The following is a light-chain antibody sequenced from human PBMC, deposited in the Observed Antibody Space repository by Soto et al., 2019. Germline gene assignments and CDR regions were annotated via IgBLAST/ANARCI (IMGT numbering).Light chain of an antibody. CDR1: TSNIGNNA. Sequence: QSVLTQPPSVSEAPRQRVTISCSGSTSNIGNNAVSWYQQLPGKAPKLLIYYDDLLPSGVSGLFSGSKSGTSASLAISGLQAEDEADYFCAAWDDRLNGVIFGGGTKLTVL. CDR2: YDD. CDR3: AAWDDRLNGVI. J-gene: IGLJ2*01. V-gene: IGLV1-36*01.